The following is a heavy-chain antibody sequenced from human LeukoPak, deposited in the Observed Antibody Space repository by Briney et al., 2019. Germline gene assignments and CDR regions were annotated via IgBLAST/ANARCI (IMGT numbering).Heavy chain of an antibody. D-gene: IGHD3-16*01. CDR1: GFTASSNY. CDR2: MYAGGMT. J-gene: IGHJ4*02. Sequence: GGSLRLSCVVSGFTASSNYIHWVRQAPGKGLEWVSVMYAGGMTYYADSVKGRFSISRDNSKNTLYLQMNNLRAEDTAVYYCARGWGSLDYWGQGTLVTVSS. V-gene: IGHV3-53*01. CDR3: ARGWGSLDY.